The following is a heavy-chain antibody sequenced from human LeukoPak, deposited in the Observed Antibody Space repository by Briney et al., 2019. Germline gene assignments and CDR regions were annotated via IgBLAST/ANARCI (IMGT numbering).Heavy chain of an antibody. CDR1: GFTFSSCA. D-gene: IGHD2-2*01. CDR2: ISYDGSNK. J-gene: IGHJ4*02. CDR3: ARGSRDCSSTSCYDY. V-gene: IGHV3-30*04. Sequence: GGSLRLSCAASGFTFSSCAMHWVRQAPGKGLEWVAVISYDGSNKYYADSVKGRFTISRDNSKNTLYLQMNSLRAEDTAVYYCARGSRDCSSTSCYDYWGQGTLVTVSS.